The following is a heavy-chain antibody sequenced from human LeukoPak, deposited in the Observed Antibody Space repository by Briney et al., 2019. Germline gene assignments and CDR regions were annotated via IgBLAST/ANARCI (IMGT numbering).Heavy chain of an antibody. CDR2: IYSSGST. V-gene: IGHV3-53*01. CDR3: VKDGIGYCSSTSCSDAFDI. CDR1: GFTVSSNY. J-gene: IGHJ3*02. D-gene: IGHD2-2*01. Sequence: GGSLRLSCAASGFTVSSNYMSWVRQAPGKGLEWVSLIYSSGSTYYADSVKGRFTISRDNSKNTLSLQMNSLRAEDTAVYYCVKDGIGYCSSTSCSDAFDIWGQGTMVTVSS.